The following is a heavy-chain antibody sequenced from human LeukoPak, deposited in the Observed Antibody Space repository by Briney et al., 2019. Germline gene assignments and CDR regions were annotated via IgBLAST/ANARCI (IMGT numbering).Heavy chain of an antibody. J-gene: IGHJ5*02. D-gene: IGHD2-2*01. V-gene: IGHV4-4*07. CDR3: ARDRGCSSTSCSSNWFDP. CDR1: GGSISSYY. Sequence: PSETLSLTCTVSGGSISSYYWSWIRQPAGKGLEWIGRIYTSGGTNYNPSLKSRVTMSVDTSKNQFSLKLSSVTAADTAVYYCARDRGCSSTSCSSNWFDPWGQGTLVTVSS. CDR2: IYTSGGT.